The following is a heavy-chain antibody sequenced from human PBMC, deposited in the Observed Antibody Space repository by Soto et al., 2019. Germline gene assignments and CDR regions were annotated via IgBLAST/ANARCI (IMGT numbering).Heavy chain of an antibody. CDR2: IYYNGNT. D-gene: IGHD2-2*01. CDR1: GAPITSGDYY. V-gene: IGHV4-30-4*01. CDR3: AKERGTSPLDP. Sequence: QVQLQESGPGLVKPSQTLSLTCTVSGAPITSGDYYWNWIRQPPGKGLEWIGSIYYNGNTYYNPSLKSRVSISIDTSKNQFSLKLTSVTAADTALYYCAKERGTSPLDPWGQGTLVTVSS. J-gene: IGHJ5*02.